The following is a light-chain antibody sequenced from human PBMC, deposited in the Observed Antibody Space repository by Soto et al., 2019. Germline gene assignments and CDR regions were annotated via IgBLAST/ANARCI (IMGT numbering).Light chain of an antibody. J-gene: IGKJ1*01. CDR2: KAS. CDR1: QSISSW. CDR3: QHYNSYPGT. Sequence: MHISHSPYTLAASLADRVTITCRASQSISSWLAWYQQKPGKAPKLLIYKASSLESGVPSRFSGSGSGTDFTLTISRLQPDDFATYYCQHYNSYPGTFGQGTKVDIK. V-gene: IGKV1-5*03.